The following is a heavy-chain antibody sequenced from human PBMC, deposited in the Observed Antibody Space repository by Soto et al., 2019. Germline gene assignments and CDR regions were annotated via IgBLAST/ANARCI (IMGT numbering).Heavy chain of an antibody. Sequence: EVQLVESGGGLVKPGGSLRLSCAASGFTFSSYSMNWVRQAPGKGLEWVSSISGSSSYIYFADSVKGRFTVSRDNAKNSLYVQMNSLRAEDTAVYHCARGNYFAMDVWGQGTTVTVS. D-gene: IGHD3-10*01. CDR1: GFTFSSYS. CDR2: ISGSSSYI. J-gene: IGHJ6*02. CDR3: ARGNYFAMDV. V-gene: IGHV3-21*01.